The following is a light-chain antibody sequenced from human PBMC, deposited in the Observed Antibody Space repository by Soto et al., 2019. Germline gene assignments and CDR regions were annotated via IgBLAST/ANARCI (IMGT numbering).Light chain of an antibody. CDR2: GAS. Sequence: DIQMTQSPSSLSASLGDRVTITCRTSQNIYNSLNWYQQKAGRAPAVLIYGASNLQAGVPSRFSGSGSGTDFTLTISSLQPEDVAAYYCQKYNSAPLTFGGGTKVEIK. J-gene: IGKJ4*01. CDR3: QKYNSAPLT. CDR1: QNIYNS. V-gene: IGKV1-27*01.